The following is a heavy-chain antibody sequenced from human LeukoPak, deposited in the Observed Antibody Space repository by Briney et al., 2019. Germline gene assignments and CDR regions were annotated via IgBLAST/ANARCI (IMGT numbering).Heavy chain of an antibody. CDR2: ISPDNGDT. V-gene: IGHV1-2*02. CDR1: GYTFTDYY. Sequence: ASVKVSCKASGYTFTDYYIHWVRQAPGHGLEWMGWISPDNGDTHYAQKFQGRVTMTRDTSISTVYMELSRLRNDDTAVYYCSRRMAVAATFDYWGQGTLVTVSS. J-gene: IGHJ4*02. CDR3: SRRMAVAATFDY. D-gene: IGHD6-19*01.